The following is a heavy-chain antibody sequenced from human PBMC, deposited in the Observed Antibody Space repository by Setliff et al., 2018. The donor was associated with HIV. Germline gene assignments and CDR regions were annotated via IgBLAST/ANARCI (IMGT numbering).Heavy chain of an antibody. D-gene: IGHD4-17*01. CDR2: INPNIGGT. Sequence: ASVKVSCKASGYTFTGYHIHWVRQAPGQGLEWMGWINPNIGGTNSAQKFQGRVTITADESTSTAYMELSSLRSEDTAVYYCAVGPHGDYELGWFDLWGQGTLVTVSS. J-gene: IGHJ5*02. V-gene: IGHV1-2*02. CDR1: GYTFTGYH. CDR3: AVGPHGDYELGWFDL.